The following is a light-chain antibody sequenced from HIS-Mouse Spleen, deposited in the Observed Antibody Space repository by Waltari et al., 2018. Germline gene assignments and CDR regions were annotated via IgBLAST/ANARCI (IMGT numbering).Light chain of an antibody. Sequence: QSVLTQPPSASGTPGQRVTISCSGSSSNIGSNYVYWYQQLPGTAPKPLIYRNNQRLSGVPDRFSGSKSGTSASLAISGLRSEDEADYYCAAWDDSLSGPVFGGGTKLTVL. J-gene: IGLJ3*02. V-gene: IGLV1-47*01. CDR3: AAWDDSLSGPV. CDR1: SSNIGSNY. CDR2: RNN.